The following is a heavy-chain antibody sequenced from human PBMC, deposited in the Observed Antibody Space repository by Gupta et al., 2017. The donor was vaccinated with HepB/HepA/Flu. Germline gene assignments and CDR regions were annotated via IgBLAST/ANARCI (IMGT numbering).Heavy chain of an antibody. CDR2: IRQGGGEK. CDR1: GFTFSSYW. Sequence: EVQLVESGGGLVQTGGSLRLSCAASGFTFSSYWMSWVRQVPGKGLEWVAKIRQGGGEKYYVDSLKGRFTISRDNAKNSLYLQMNSLRAEDTAVYYCASLSKYCSSTSCYTFNYWGQGTLVTVSS. V-gene: IGHV3-7*01. CDR3: ASLSKYCSSTSCYTFNY. D-gene: IGHD2-2*02. J-gene: IGHJ4*02.